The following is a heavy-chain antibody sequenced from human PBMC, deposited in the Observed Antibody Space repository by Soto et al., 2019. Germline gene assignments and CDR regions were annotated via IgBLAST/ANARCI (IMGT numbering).Heavy chain of an antibody. V-gene: IGHV4-34*01. CDR2: INHSGST. CDR3: ARGTREQAFDS. J-gene: IGHJ3*02. CDR1: GGSFSGYY. Sequence: SETLSLTCAVYGGSFSGYYWSWIRQPPGKGLEWIGEINHSGSTNYNPSLKSRVTVSVDTSKNQFSLKLSSVTAADTAVYYCARGTREQAFDSWGQGTMVTVSS.